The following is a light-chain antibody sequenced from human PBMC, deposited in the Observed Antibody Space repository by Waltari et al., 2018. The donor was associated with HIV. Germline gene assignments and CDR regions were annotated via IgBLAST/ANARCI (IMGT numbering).Light chain of an antibody. CDR1: SSDVGRYNY. V-gene: IGLV2-8*01. CDR3: SSYAGSSNLLV. CDR2: EVT. Sequence: QSALTQPPSASGSPGQSVTIPCTGTSSDVGRYNYVSWYQQHPGKAPKLMIYEVTKRPSGVPDRFSGSKSGNTASLTISGLQTEDEAYYYCSSYAGSSNLLVFGGGTKLTVL. J-gene: IGLJ2*01.